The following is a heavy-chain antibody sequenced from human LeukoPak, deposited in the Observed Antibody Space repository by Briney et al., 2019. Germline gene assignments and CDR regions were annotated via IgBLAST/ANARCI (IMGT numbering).Heavy chain of an antibody. D-gene: IGHD3-22*01. Sequence: PSETLSLTCTVSGGSISSSSYYWGWIRQPPGKGLEWIGSIYYSGSTYYNPSLKSRVTISVDTSKNQFSLKLSSVTAADTAVYYCARGPKNYYDSSGYLTPHYWGQGTLVTVSS. J-gene: IGHJ4*02. CDR1: GGSISSSSYY. V-gene: IGHV4-39*01. CDR3: ARGPKNYYDSSGYLTPHY. CDR2: IYYSGST.